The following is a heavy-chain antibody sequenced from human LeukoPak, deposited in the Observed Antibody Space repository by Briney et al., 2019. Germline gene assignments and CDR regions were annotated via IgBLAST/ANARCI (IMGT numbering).Heavy chain of an antibody. D-gene: IGHD5-18*01. CDR1: GGSISSSSYY. CDR3: ARVSGYSYGYNFDY. Sequence: KPSETLSLTCTVSGGSISSSSYYWGWIRQPPGKGLEWIGSIYYSGSTYYNPSLKSRVTISVDTSKNQFSLKLSSVTAADTAVYYCARVSGYSYGYNFDYWGQGTLVTVSS. J-gene: IGHJ4*02. V-gene: IGHV4-39*01. CDR2: IYYSGST.